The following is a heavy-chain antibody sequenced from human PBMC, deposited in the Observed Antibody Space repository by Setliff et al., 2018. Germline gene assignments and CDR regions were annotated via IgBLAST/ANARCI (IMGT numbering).Heavy chain of an antibody. CDR3: SRLVRFCIRTSCQRLSGGDF. CDR2: ISAHTGNT. V-gene: IGHV1-18*01. J-gene: IGHJ4*02. D-gene: IGHD2-2*01. Sequence: RASVKVSCKTSGYTFSDYGIAWVRQAPGQGLEWMGWISAHTGNTFYSPKFHGRLTLTTDTSTRTAYMQLRSLDSDDTAVYYCSRLVRFCIRTSCQRLSGGDFWGQGTLGTVPQ. CDR1: GYTFSDYG.